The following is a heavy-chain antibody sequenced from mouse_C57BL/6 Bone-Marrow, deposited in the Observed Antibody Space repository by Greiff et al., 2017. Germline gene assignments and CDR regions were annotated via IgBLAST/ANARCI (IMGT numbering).Heavy chain of an antibody. J-gene: IGHJ4*01. Sequence: QVQLQQPGAELVMPGASVKLSCKASGYTFTSYWMHWVKQRPGQGLEWIGEIDPSDSYTNYNQKFKGKSILTVDKSSSTAYMQLSSLTSEDSAVYYCARRWLYYGNDYYAMDYWGQGTSVTVSS. V-gene: IGHV1-69*01. CDR2: IDPSDSYT. CDR3: ARRWLYYGNDYYAMDY. CDR1: GYTFTSYW. D-gene: IGHD2-1*01.